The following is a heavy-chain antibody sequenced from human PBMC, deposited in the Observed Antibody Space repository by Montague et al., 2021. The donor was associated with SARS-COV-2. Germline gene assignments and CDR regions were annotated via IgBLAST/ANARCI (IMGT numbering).Heavy chain of an antibody. V-gene: IGHV4-34*01. Sequence: SETLSLTCAVSGGSFSGFYWSWVRQSPGEGLEWIGEINHGGSTKYSPSLKSRLTISADTSKNQFSLKLTSVAAADTAVYYCARLRDGVVPSPILGVGPYYSYYYMDVRGRGTTVTVSS. CDR2: INHGGST. J-gene: IGHJ6*03. CDR1: GGSFSGFY. CDR3: ARLRDGVVPSPILGVGPYYSYYYMDV. D-gene: IGHD3-10*01.